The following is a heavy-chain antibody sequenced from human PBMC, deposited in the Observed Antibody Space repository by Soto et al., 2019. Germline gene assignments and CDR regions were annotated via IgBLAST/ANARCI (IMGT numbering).Heavy chain of an antibody. V-gene: IGHV1-69*01. D-gene: IGHD2-15*01. J-gene: IGHJ3*01. Sequence: QVQLVQSGAEVKKPGSSVKASCKASGGTFRNLAINWVRQAPGQGLEWMGGFIPIIGGGINAQKFQGRVTITSDESTSTAYMELSRLKSEDTAMYFCARRSVSHSNAFDFWGQGTMVTVSS. CDR2: FIPIIGGG. CDR1: GGTFRNLA. CDR3: ARRSVSHSNAFDF.